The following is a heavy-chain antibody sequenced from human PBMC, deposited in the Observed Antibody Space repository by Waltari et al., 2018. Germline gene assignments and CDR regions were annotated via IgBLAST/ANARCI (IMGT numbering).Heavy chain of an antibody. CDR2: FSPDSGVT. J-gene: IGHJ5*02. CDR3: ARGRNDLSAFFDP. D-gene: IGHD2-21*02. Sequence: QVQLVQSGAEVTKPGASVKVSCKASGYRFTGYYLHWLRQAPGQGLEWMGGFSPDSGVTKYAQNFQGRVTMTRDTSTNTAYMELNSLTSDDTAVYYCARGRNDLSAFFDPWGQGTLVAVSS. V-gene: IGHV1-2*02. CDR1: GYRFTGYY.